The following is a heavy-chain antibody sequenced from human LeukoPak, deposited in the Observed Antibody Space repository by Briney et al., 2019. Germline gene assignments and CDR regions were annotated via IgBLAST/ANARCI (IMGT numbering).Heavy chain of an antibody. Sequence: PSETLSLTCTVSGGSISSSSYYWGWIRQPPGKGLEWIGSIYYSGSTYYSPSLKSRVTISVDTSKNQFSLKLSSVTAADTAVYYCARVRYYDFWSGYYFDYWGQGTLVTVSS. D-gene: IGHD3-3*01. CDR3: ARVRYYDFWSGYYFDY. J-gene: IGHJ4*02. CDR2: IYYSGST. V-gene: IGHV4-39*07. CDR1: GGSISSSSYY.